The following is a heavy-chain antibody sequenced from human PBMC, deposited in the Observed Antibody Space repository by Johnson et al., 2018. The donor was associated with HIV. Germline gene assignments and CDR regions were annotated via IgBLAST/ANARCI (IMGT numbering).Heavy chain of an antibody. CDR1: GFTFSDYD. Sequence: QMLLVESGGGVVQPGGSLRLPCAASGFTFSDYDMSWIRQAPGKGLEWVSYISSSGSTIYYADSVKGRFTISRDNSKNTLYLQMGILRAEEMAVYCCAGEGPEPCAFDFWGQGTMVTVS. CDR2: ISSSGSTI. J-gene: IGHJ3*01. CDR3: AGEGPEPCAFDF. V-gene: IGHV3-11*04.